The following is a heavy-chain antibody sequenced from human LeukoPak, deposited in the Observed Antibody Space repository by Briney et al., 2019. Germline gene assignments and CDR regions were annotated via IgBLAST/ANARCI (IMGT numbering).Heavy chain of an antibody. D-gene: IGHD1-1*01. CDR3: ARSTLAPDAFDI. J-gene: IGHJ3*02. Sequence: GGSLRLSCAGSGFTVSSSTMSWVRQAPGKGLEWVANLYSDALDGITNYADSVKGRFTISRDNAKNSLYLQMNSLRAEDTAVYYCARSTLAPDAFDIWGQGTMVTVSS. CDR1: GFTVSSST. CDR2: LYSDALDGIT. V-gene: IGHV3-53*01.